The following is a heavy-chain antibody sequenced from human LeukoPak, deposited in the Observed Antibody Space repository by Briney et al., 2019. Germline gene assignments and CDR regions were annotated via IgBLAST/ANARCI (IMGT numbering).Heavy chain of an antibody. Sequence: PGGSLRLSCAASGFTFSSYAMSWVRQAPGKGLEWVSAISGSGGSTYYADSVKSRFTISRDNSKNTLYLQMNSLRAEDTAVYYAAKDRYSSGWYEDYWGQGTLVTVSS. CDR3: AKDRYSSGWYEDY. V-gene: IGHV3-23*01. D-gene: IGHD6-19*01. CDR2: ISGSGGST. J-gene: IGHJ4*02. CDR1: GFTFSSYA.